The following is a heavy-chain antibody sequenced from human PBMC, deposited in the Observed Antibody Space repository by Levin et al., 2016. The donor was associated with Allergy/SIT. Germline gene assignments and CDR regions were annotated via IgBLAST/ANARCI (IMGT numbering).Heavy chain of an antibody. CDR3: ARGPRYSSSWYRQGYLDY. D-gene: IGHD6-13*01. CDR1: GGSFSGYY. Sequence: SETLSLTCTVYGGSFSGYYWSWIRQPPGKGLEWIGEINHSGSTNYNPSLKSRVTISVDTSKNQFSLKLSSVTAADTAVYYCARGPRYSSSWYRQGYLDYWGQGTLVTVSS. J-gene: IGHJ4*02. V-gene: IGHV4-34*01. CDR2: INHSGST.